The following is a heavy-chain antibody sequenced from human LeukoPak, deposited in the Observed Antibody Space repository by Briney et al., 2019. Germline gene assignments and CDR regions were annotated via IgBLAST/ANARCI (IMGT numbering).Heavy chain of an antibody. D-gene: IGHD1-26*01. CDR2: IQQDGSGK. CDR3: ARDKIVGATHFDY. CDR1: GFTFSTYW. V-gene: IGHV3-7*01. Sequence: GGSLRLSCAASGFTFSTYWMSWVRQAPGKGLEWVANIQQDGSGKYYVDSVKGRFTISRDNAKNSLYLQMNSLRAEDTAVYYCARDKIVGATHFDYWGQGTLVTVSS. J-gene: IGHJ4*02.